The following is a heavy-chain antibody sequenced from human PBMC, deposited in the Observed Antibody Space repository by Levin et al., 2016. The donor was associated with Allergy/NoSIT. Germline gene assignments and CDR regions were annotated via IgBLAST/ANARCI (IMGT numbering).Heavy chain of an antibody. CDR2: IRATNGDI. CDR3: ARVSIPYGMDV. V-gene: IGHV3-21*01. CDR1: GFTFSSYN. J-gene: IGHJ6*02. Sequence: GESLKISCAASGFTFSSYNLNWVRQAPGKGLEWVSSIRATNGDIYYAESVRGRFTISRDNAKNLLYLQMDSLRAEDTAVYFCARVSIPYGMDVWGQGITVTVSS.